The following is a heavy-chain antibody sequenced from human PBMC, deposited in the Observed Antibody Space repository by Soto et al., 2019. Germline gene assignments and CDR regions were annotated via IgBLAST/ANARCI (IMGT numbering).Heavy chain of an antibody. Sequence: SVKVSCKASGGTFSSYAISWVRQAPGQGLEWRGGIIPIFGTANYAQKFQGRVMITADKSTSTAYMELGSLRSEDTAVYYCARLDTAMATTVYYDYGMDVWGQGTTVTVSS. CDR3: ARLDTAMATTVYYDYGMDV. CDR2: IIPIFGTA. J-gene: IGHJ6*02. CDR1: GGTFSSYA. V-gene: IGHV1-69*06. D-gene: IGHD5-18*01.